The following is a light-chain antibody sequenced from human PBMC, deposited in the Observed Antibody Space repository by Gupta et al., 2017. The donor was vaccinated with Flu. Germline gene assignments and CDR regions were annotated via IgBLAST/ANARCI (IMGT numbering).Light chain of an antibody. CDR1: QNINSW. CDR3: QQYNDFFYT. Sequence: DIQMTQSPSTLSASIGDRVTITCRASQNINSWLAWFQQKPGKTPKLLIYKASNLERGVPSRFSGSGSGTEFTLTISRLQPDDFATYYCQQYNDFFYTFGQGTKVDIQ. CDR2: KAS. J-gene: IGKJ2*01. V-gene: IGKV1-5*03.